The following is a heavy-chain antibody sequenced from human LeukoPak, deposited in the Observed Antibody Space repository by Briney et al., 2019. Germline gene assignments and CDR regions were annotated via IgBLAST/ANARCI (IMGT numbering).Heavy chain of an antibody. D-gene: IGHD2-15*01. CDR2: IYTSGST. V-gene: IGHV4-61*02. Sequence: PSETLSLTCTVSSGSISSGSYFWSWIRQPAGKGLEWIGRIYTSGSTNYNPSLKSRVTISVDTSKNQFSLKLSSVTAADTAVYYCARGLPNPPARYCSGGSCHGGFDYWGQGTLVTVSS. CDR3: ARGLPNPPARYCSGGSCHGGFDY. CDR1: SGSISSGSYF. J-gene: IGHJ4*02.